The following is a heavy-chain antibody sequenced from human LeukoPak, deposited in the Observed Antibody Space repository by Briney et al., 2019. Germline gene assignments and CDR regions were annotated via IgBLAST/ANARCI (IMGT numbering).Heavy chain of an antibody. Sequence: PSETLSLTCAVYGGSFSGYYWSWIRQPPGKGLEWIGEINHSGSTNYNPSLKSRVTISVDTSKNQFSLKLSSVTAADTAVYCCARGQTTVSYYYYYGMDVWGQGTTVTVSS. CDR3: ARGQTTVSYYYYYGMDV. CDR1: GGSFSGYY. CDR2: INHSGST. V-gene: IGHV4-34*01. D-gene: IGHD4-4*01. J-gene: IGHJ6*02.